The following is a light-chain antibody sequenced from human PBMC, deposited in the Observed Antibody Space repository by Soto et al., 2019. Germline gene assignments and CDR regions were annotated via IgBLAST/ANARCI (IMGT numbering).Light chain of an antibody. Sequence: QSVLTQPPSASGTPGQRVTISCSGSRSNIGSNAVSWYQQLPGTAPKLLIYNDNQRPSGVPDRFSASKSVTSASLAISGLQSEDEADYYCAAWDDSLDAAGVFGGGIKLTVL. V-gene: IGLV1-44*01. CDR2: NDN. J-gene: IGLJ3*02. CDR3: AAWDDSLDAAGV. CDR1: RSNIGSNA.